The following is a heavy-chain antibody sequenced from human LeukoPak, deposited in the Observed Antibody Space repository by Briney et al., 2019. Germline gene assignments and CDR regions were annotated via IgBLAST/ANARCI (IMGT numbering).Heavy chain of an antibody. Sequence: PSETLSLTCAVYGGSFSGYYWSWIRQPPGKGLEWIGYIYYSGSTNYNPSLKSRVTISVDTSKNQFSLKLSSVTAADTAVYYCARDLYYYDSSGYYYPLMDVWGQGTTVTVSS. J-gene: IGHJ6*02. CDR2: IYYSGST. V-gene: IGHV4-59*01. D-gene: IGHD3-22*01. CDR1: GGSFSGYY. CDR3: ARDLYYYDSSGYYYPLMDV.